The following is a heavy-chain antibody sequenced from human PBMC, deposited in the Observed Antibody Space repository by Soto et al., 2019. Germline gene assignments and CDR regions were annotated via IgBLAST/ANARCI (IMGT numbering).Heavy chain of an antibody. V-gene: IGHV1-18*01. J-gene: IGHJ6*02. D-gene: IGHD3-10*01. Sequence: GASVKVSCKTSGYSFSNYGISWVRQAPGQGLEWLGWISDYNGNTNYAQKFQGRVIMTTDTSTKTAYMVLRSLRFDDTAVYYCARDGYYGSGSYGMDVWGQGTTVTAP. CDR3: ARDGYYGSGSYGMDV. CDR1: GYSFSNYG. CDR2: ISDYNGNT.